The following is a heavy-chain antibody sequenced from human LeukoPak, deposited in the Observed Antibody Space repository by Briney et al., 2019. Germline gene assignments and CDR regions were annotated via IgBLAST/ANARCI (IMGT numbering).Heavy chain of an antibody. CDR1: EFTFSSYW. CDR3: VRAMDV. J-gene: IGHJ6*02. V-gene: IGHV3-7*03. CDR2: IKQDGSEI. Sequence: GGSLRLSCAASEFTFSSYWMNWVRQAPGKGLEWVANIKQDGSEIYYVDSVKGRFTISRDNAKNSLYLQMNSLRAEDSAVYYCVRAMDVWGQGTTVTVSS.